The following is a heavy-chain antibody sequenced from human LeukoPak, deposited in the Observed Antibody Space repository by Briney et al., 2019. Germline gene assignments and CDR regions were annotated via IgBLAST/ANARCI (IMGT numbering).Heavy chain of an antibody. D-gene: IGHD1-26*01. CDR2: IHYSGST. CDR1: GGSISSYY. CDR3: ARAGGTYPPDC. Sequence: SETLSLTCTVSGGSISSYYWSWIRQPPEKRLEWIGYIHYSGSTNYNSSLKSRVTISVDTSKNQFSLKLSSVTAADTAVYYCARAGGTYPPDCWGQGTLVTVSS. J-gene: IGHJ4*02. V-gene: IGHV4-59*01.